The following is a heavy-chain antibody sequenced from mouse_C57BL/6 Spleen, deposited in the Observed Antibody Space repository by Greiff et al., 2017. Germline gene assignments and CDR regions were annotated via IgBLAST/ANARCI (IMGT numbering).Heavy chain of an antibody. CDR3: ARNDDFHYFGY. J-gene: IGHJ2*01. D-gene: IGHD2-3*01. CDR1: GYTFTSYT. CDR2: INPSSGYT. V-gene: IGHV1-4*01. Sequence: QVHVKQPGAELARPGASVKMSCKASGYTFTSYTMHWVKQRPGQGLEWIGYINPSSGYTKYNQKFKDKATLTADKSSSTAYMQLSSLTSEDSAVYYCARNDDFHYFGYWGQGTTLTVSS.